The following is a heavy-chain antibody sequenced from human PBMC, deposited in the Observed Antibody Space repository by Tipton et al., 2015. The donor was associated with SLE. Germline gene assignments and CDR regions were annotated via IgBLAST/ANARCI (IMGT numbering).Heavy chain of an antibody. CDR1: GASTGSPGDY. Sequence: TLSLTCTVTGASTGSPGDYWSWIRQHPGKALEWIGYIYFTGGTVYNPTLESRATISQDVSKNQFSLKLSSVTAADTAVYYCAGCSSTSCLYYMDVWGKGTTVTVSS. D-gene: IGHD2-2*01. J-gene: IGHJ6*03. CDR2: IYFTGGT. V-gene: IGHV4-31*03. CDR3: AGCSSTSCLYYMDV.